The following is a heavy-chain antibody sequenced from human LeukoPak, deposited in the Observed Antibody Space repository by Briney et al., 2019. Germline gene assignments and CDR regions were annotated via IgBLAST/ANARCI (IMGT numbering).Heavy chain of an antibody. J-gene: IGHJ6*03. V-gene: IGHV1-69*06. Sequence: SVKVSCKASGGTFTSYAISWVRQAPGQGLEWMGGIIPIFGTANYAQKFQGRVTITADKSSTTVYMELSSLRSEDTAVYYCARPPVPQAAAITPGYFYYYMDVWGKGTTVTVSS. CDR3: ARPPVPQAAAITPGYFYYYMDV. CDR1: GGTFTSYA. CDR2: IIPIFGTA. D-gene: IGHD6-13*01.